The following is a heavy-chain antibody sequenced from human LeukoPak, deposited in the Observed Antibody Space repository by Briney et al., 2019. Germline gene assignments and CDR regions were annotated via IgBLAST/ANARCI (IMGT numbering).Heavy chain of an antibody. CDR3: ARESRVHYYMDV. D-gene: IGHD2-2*01. CDR1: GFAFSSHW. V-gene: IGHV3-7*01. Sequence: PGGSLRLSCAASGFAFSSHWMNWVRQAPGKGLEWVANINREGSDKNYVDSVKGRFTISRDNAKNSLYLQMNSLRAEDTAVYYCARESRVHYYMDVWGKGTTVTVSS. J-gene: IGHJ6*03. CDR2: INREGSDK.